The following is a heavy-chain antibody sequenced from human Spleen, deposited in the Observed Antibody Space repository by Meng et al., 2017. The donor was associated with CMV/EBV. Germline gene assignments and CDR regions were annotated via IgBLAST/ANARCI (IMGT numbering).Heavy chain of an antibody. CDR3: ARDPWGMDV. CDR1: GFTFDTYW. J-gene: IGHJ6*02. CDR2: INSDGSST. V-gene: IGHV3-74*01. Sequence: GESLKISCAASGFTFDTYWMHWVRQAPGKGLVWVSHINSDGSSTTYADNVQGRFTISRDNAKNTLYLQMNSLRAEDTAVYYFARDPWGMDVWGQGTTVTVSS.